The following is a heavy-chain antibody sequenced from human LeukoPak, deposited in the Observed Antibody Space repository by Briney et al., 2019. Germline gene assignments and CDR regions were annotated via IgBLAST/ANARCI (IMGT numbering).Heavy chain of an antibody. CDR2: IKQDGSEK. D-gene: IGHD6-19*01. CDR3: ARGKEPVAGSLSHFDY. J-gene: IGHJ4*02. Sequence: GGSLRLSCAASGFTFSRYGMSWVRQAPGKGLEWVANIKQDGSEKYYVDSVKGRFTISRDNAKNSLYLQMNSLRAEDTAVYYCARGKEPVAGSLSHFDYWGQGTLVTVSS. CDR1: GFTFSRYG. V-gene: IGHV3-7*01.